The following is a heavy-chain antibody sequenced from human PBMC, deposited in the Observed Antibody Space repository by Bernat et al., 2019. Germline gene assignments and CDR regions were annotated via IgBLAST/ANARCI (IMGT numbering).Heavy chain of an antibody. CDR1: GGTFSSYA. V-gene: IGHV1-69*06. D-gene: IGHD2-15*01. Sequence: QVQLVQFGAEVKKPGSSVKVSCKASGGTFSSYAISWVRQAPGQGLEWMGGIIPIFGTANYAQKFQGRVTITADKSTSTAYMELSSLRSEDTAVYYCARAGIVVVVAATWSWFDPWGQGTLVTVSS. CDR3: ARAGIVVVVAATWSWFDP. CDR2: IIPIFGTA. J-gene: IGHJ5*02.